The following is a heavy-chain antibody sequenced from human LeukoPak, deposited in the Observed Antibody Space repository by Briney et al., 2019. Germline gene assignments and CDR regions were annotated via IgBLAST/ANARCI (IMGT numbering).Heavy chain of an antibody. Sequence: GSLRLSCAASGFTFSSYGMHWVRQAPGKGLEWVAVISYDGSNKYYADSVKGRFTISRDNSKNTLYLQMNSLRAEDTAVYYCAKDTGGLGYFDYWGQGTLVTVSS. D-gene: IGHD3-16*01. CDR1: GFTFSSYG. CDR3: AKDTGGLGYFDY. CDR2: ISYDGSNK. V-gene: IGHV3-30*18. J-gene: IGHJ4*02.